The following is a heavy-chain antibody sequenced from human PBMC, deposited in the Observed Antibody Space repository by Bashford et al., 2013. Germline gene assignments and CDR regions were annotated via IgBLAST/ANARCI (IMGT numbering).Heavy chain of an antibody. CDR3: ATSLGGSYDFG. Sequence: GGSLRLSCAASGFTFSDSFMRWIRQAPGKGLEWVSHISSSGSIIYYADSVKGRFTISRDNAKKSLYLQMNSLRAEDTAVYYCATSLGGSYDFGWGQGTLVTVSS. V-gene: IGHV3-11*01. J-gene: IGHJ4*02. D-gene: IGHD3-16*01. CDR2: ISSSGSII. CDR1: GFTFSDSF.